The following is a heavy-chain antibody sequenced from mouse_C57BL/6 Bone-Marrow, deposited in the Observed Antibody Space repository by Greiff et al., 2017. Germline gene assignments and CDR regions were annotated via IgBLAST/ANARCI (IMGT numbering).Heavy chain of an antibody. V-gene: IGHV5-17*01. Sequence: DVMLVESGGGLVKPGGSLKLSCAASGFTFSDYGMHWVRQAPEKGLEWVAYISSGSSTIYYADTVKGRFTISRDNAKNTLFLQMTSLRSEYTAMYYGARWLLRWYFDVWGTGTTVTVSS. D-gene: IGHD2-3*01. CDR2: ISSGSSTI. CDR1: GFTFSDYG. J-gene: IGHJ1*03. CDR3: ARWLLRWYFDV.